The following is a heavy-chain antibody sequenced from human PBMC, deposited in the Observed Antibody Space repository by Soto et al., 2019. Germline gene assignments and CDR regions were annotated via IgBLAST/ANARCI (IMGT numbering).Heavy chain of an antibody. D-gene: IGHD6-13*01. CDR1: GGSFSGYY. Sequence: PSETLSLTCAVYGGSFSGYYLSWIRQPPGKGLEWIGEINHSGSTNYNPSLKSRVTISVDTSKNQFSLKLSSVTAADTAVYYCAREAYSSSWFYFMDVSGKGTKAIDSS. CDR2: INHSGST. CDR3: AREAYSSSWFYFMDV. J-gene: IGHJ6*03. V-gene: IGHV4-34*01.